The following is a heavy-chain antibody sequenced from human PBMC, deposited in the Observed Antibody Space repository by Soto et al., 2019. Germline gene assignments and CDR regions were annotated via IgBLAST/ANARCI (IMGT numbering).Heavy chain of an antibody. D-gene: IGHD6-19*01. Sequence: PGESLKISCKGSGYSFTSYWIGWVRQMPGKGLEWMGIIYPGDSDTRYSPSFQGQVTISADKSISTAYLQWSSLKASDTAMYYCARQGRYSSGWYYMDYYYGMDVWGQGTTVTVSS. J-gene: IGHJ6*02. CDR2: IYPGDSDT. CDR3: ARQGRYSSGWYYMDYYYGMDV. CDR1: GYSFTSYW. V-gene: IGHV5-51*01.